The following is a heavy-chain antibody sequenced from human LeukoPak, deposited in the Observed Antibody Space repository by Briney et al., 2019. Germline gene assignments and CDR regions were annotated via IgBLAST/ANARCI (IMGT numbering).Heavy chain of an antibody. CDR2: INTDGSST. Sequence: HPGGSLRLSCAASGFTFSSYWMHWVRQAPGKGLVWVSRINTDGSSTSYADSVKGRFTISRDNAKNTLYLQMNSLRAEDTAVYYCARVTYYYYYMDVWGKGTTVTVS. CDR3: ARVTYYYYYMDV. J-gene: IGHJ6*03. V-gene: IGHV3-74*01. CDR1: GFTFSSYW.